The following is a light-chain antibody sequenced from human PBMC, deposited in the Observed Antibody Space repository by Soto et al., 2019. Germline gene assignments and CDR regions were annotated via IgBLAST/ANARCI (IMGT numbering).Light chain of an antibody. CDR3: QQYGSSSWT. V-gene: IGKV3-20*01. CDR1: QSVSSSY. Sequence: DILLTQSPGTLSLSPGERSTLSCRSSQSVSSSYLAWYQQKTGQAPRLLIYGASSRATGIPDRSSGSGSGTDFTLTISRLEPEEFAGYYCQQYGSSSWTSGQGTRWIS. CDR2: GAS. J-gene: IGKJ1*01.